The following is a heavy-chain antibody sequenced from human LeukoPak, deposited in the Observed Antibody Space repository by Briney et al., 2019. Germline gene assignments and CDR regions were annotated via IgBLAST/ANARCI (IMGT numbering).Heavy chain of an antibody. Sequence: GESLKISCKGSGYSFTSYWIGWVHQMPGKGLEWMGIIYPDDSDTRYSPSFQGQVTISADKSISTAYLQWSSLKASDTAMYYCARPGPYYYDSSGYYFDYWGQGTLVTVSS. CDR1: GYSFTSYW. V-gene: IGHV5-51*07. D-gene: IGHD3-22*01. J-gene: IGHJ4*02. CDR2: IYPDDSDT. CDR3: ARPGPYYYDSSGYYFDY.